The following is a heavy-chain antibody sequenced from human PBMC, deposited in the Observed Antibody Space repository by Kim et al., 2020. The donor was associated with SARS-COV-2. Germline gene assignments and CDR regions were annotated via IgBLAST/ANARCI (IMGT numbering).Heavy chain of an antibody. Sequence: GETIYAQKFQGRVTMTEDTSTDTAYMELSSLRSEDTAVYYCAGGSNNFDYWGQGTLVTVSS. CDR2: GET. D-gene: IGHD5-12*01. CDR3: AGGSNNFDY. J-gene: IGHJ4*02. V-gene: IGHV1-24*01.